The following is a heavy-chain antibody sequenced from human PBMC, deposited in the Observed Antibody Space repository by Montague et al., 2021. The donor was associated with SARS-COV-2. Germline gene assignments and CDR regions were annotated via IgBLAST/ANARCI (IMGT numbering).Heavy chain of an antibody. CDR3: ARQENSSGWFKPDAFDI. Sequence: SETLSLTCTVSGGSIRSSSYYWGWIRQPPGKGLEWIVSIYYSGSTYYNPSLKSRVTISVDTSKNQFSLKLSSVTAADTAVYYCARQENSSGWFKPDAFDIWGQGTMVTVSS. J-gene: IGHJ3*02. D-gene: IGHD6-19*01. CDR2: IYYSGST. CDR1: GGSIRSSSYY. V-gene: IGHV4-39*01.